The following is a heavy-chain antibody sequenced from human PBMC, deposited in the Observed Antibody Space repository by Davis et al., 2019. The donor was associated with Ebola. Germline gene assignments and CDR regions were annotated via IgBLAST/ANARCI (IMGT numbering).Heavy chain of an antibody. Sequence: PGGSLRLSCAASGFTFSSYAMHWVRQAPGKGLEWVAVISYDGSNKYYADSVKGRFTISRDNSKNTLYLQMNSLRAEDTAVYYCATGDSSGYYYFHFQHWGQGTLVTVSS. V-gene: IGHV3-30-3*01. CDR3: ATGDSSGYYYFHFQH. CDR1: GFTFSSYA. J-gene: IGHJ1*01. D-gene: IGHD3-22*01. CDR2: ISYDGSNK.